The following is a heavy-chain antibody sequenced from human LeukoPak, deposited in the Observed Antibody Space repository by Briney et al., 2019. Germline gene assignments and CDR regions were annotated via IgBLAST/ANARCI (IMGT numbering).Heavy chain of an antibody. D-gene: IGHD4-17*01. CDR1: GGSIDSNS. CDR3: ARLLGSYGDLSDYYYGMDV. J-gene: IGHJ6*02. CDR2: IYYSGTT. V-gene: IGHV4-59*08. Sequence: SETLSLTCTVSGGSIDSNSWTWIRQPPGKGLEWIGYIYYSGTTNYNPSLKSRVTISVDTSKNQFSLKLSSVTAADTAVYYCARLLGSYGDLSDYYYGMDVWGQGTTVTVSS.